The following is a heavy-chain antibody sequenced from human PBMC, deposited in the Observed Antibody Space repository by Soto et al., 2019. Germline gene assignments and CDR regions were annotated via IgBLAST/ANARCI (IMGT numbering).Heavy chain of an antibody. Sequence: QTLSLTCAISGDSVSSNSAAWNWIRQSPSRGLEWLGRTYYRSKRYNDYAVSVKSRITINPDTSKNQFSLQLNSVTPEDTAVYYCARVIGVVVATIADYGMDVWGQGTTVTVSS. D-gene: IGHD5-12*01. CDR1: GDSVSSNSAA. J-gene: IGHJ6*02. CDR2: TYYRSKRYN. V-gene: IGHV6-1*01. CDR3: ARVIGVVVATIADYGMDV.